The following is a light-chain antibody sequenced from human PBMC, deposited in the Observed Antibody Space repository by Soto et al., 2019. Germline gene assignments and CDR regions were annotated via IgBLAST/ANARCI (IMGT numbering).Light chain of an antibody. CDR3: QQLYSYPYT. J-gene: IGKJ2*01. CDR1: QGISTY. Sequence: DIQLTQSPSFLSASVGDRVTITFRASQGISTYLAWYQQKSGKAPKLLIYVASTLQSGVPSRFSGSGSWTEFTVTISSLQHEDIAIYYCQQLYSYPYTFGHGTKLEI. CDR2: VAS. V-gene: IGKV1-9*01.